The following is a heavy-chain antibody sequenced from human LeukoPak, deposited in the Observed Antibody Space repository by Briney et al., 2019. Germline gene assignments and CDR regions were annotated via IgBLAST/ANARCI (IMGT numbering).Heavy chain of an antibody. CDR2: IKHEESEK. D-gene: IGHD3-3*01. CDR1: GFIFTNYF. J-gene: IGHJ4*02. V-gene: IGHV3-7*01. Sequence: GGSLRLSCAASGFIFTNYFMSWVRQAPGKGLEWVASIKHEESEKYYVDSVRGRFTISRDNTMNSLYLQMSSLRAEDTAVYYCATDRGWRTSGYYLYYFEYWGQGTLVTYSS. CDR3: ATDRGWRTSGYYLYYFEY.